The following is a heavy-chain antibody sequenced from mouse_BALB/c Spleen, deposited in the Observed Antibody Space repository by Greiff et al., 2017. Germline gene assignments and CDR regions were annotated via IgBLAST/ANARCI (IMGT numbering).Heavy chain of an antibody. CDR2: ISNGGGST. J-gene: IGHJ3*01. CDR3: ARSDGYYGLAY. D-gene: IGHD2-3*01. CDR1: GFTFSSYT. V-gene: IGHV5-12-2*01. Sequence: EVQGVESGGGLVQPGGSLKLSCAASGFTFSSYTMSWVRQTPEKRLEWVAYISNGGGSTYYPDTVKGRFTISRDNAKNTLYLQMSSLKSEDTAMYYCARSDGYYGLAYWGQGTLVTVSA.